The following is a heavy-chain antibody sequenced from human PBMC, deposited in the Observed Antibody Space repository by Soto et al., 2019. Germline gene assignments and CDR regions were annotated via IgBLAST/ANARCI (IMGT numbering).Heavy chain of an antibody. Sequence: SCKASGGTFSMYAISGGGQSGLRGRDGVGRSRDKAQGYSTAYAASVKGRFTTSRDESKNSVYLQMNSLKTEDTAVYYCVRATYFSDSSGYTRCFDYWGQGTLVTVSS. CDR3: VRATYFSDSSGYTRCFDY. CDR2: SRDKAQGYST. V-gene: IGHV3-72*01. CDR1: GGTFSMYA. J-gene: IGHJ4*02. D-gene: IGHD3-22*01.